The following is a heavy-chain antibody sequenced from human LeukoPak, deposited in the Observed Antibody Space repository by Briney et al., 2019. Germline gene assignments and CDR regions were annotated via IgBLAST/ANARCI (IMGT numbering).Heavy chain of an antibody. CDR1: GGSISSGGYY. Sequence: SETLSLTCTVSGGSISSGGYYWSWIRQHPGKGLEWIGYIYYSGSTNYNPSLKSRVTISVDTSKNQFSLKLSSVTAADTAVYYCARGQYYYDSSGYYYPYYFDYWGQGTLVTVSS. D-gene: IGHD3-22*01. V-gene: IGHV4-61*08. CDR3: ARGQYYYDSSGYYYPYYFDY. CDR2: IYYSGST. J-gene: IGHJ4*02.